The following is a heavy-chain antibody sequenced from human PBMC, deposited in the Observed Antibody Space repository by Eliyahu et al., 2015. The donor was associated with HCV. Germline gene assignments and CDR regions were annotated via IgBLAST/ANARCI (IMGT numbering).Heavy chain of an antibody. Sequence: QVQLVESGGRAVPLGGFLRLSXVVXGXAXXXXVMHWIRQAPGKGLEWVAGISFDGGTRFSAQKVRGRFAISKDNSRRTLYLQMNGLRGEDTAVYYCVKDRHYHVMTERNCFENWGRGTLVTVSS. V-gene: IGHV3-30*09. CDR3: VKDRHYHVMTERNCFEN. J-gene: IGHJ1*01. CDR2: ISFDGGTR. CDR1: GXAXXXXV. D-gene: IGHD2-15*01.